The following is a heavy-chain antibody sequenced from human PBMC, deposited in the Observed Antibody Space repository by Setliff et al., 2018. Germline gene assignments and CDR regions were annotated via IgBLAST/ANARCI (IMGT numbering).Heavy chain of an antibody. Sequence: PGGSLRLSCAASGFTFSTYWMHWVRQVPGKGLVWVSRIKYDGSETNFADSVKGRFTISRDNAKSTLYLQMNSLRAEDTAVYYCAKNGFGVVALGVNNWFDPWGQGTLVTVSS. CDR1: GFTFSTYW. V-gene: IGHV3-74*01. D-gene: IGHD3-10*01. CDR2: IKYDGSET. J-gene: IGHJ5*02. CDR3: AKNGFGVVALGVNNWFDP.